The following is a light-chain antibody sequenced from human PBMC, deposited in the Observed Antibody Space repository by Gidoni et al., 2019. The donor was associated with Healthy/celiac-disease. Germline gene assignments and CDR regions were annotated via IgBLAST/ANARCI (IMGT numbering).Light chain of an antibody. V-gene: IGKV3-20*01. J-gene: IGKJ5*01. CDR3: QQYGSSPIT. CDR2: GAS. CDR1: QSVSSSY. Sequence: ESGLTQSPGTLSSSPGERATISCRASQSVSSSYLAWYQQKPGQAPRLPIYGASSRATGIPRFSGSGSGTDFTLTISRLEPEDFAVYYCQQYGSSPITFXQXTRLEIK.